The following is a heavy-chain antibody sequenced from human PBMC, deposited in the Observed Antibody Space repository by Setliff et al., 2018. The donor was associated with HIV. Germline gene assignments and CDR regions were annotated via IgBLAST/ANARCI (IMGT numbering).Heavy chain of an antibody. CDR3: ARSLAVAGTAWFDP. CDR1: GGTFSNFG. CDR2: IIPIFGTA. Sequence: ASVKVSCKASGGTFSNFGISWVRQAPGQGLEWMGGIIPIFGTANYARNFQDRVTITADKSKSTVYMELSSLRPEDTAVYFCARSLAVAGTAWFDPWGQGTLVTVSS. V-gene: IGHV1-69*06. D-gene: IGHD6-19*01. J-gene: IGHJ5*02.